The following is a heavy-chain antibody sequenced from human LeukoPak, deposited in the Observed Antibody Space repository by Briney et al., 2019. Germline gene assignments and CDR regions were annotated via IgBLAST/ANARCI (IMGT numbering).Heavy chain of an antibody. CDR2: IYYSGST. V-gene: IGHV4-31*03. CDR1: GGSISSGGYS. CDR3: ARYGGYGYDSSGYYSAGLIDP. Sequence: SQTLSLTCTVSGGSISSGGYSWSWIRQHPGKGPEWIGYIYYSGSTYYNPSLKSRVTISVDTSKNQFSLKLSSVTAADTAVYYCARYGGYGYDSSGYYSAGLIDPWGQGTLVTVSS. D-gene: IGHD3-22*01. J-gene: IGHJ5*02.